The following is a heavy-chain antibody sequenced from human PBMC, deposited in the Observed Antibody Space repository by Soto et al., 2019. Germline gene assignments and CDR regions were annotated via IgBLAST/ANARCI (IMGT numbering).Heavy chain of an antibody. CDR3: ARGRYCLTGRCYPNWFDS. Sequence: SETLSLTCSVSGDSISNLDYFWAWIRQPPGQALEYIGYIYKSATTYYNPSFESRVAISVDTSKSQFSLNVTSVTAADTAVYFCARGRYCLTGRCYPNWFDSWGQGALVTVSS. CDR2: IYKSATT. J-gene: IGHJ5*01. CDR1: GDSISNLDYF. V-gene: IGHV4-30-4*01. D-gene: IGHD7-27*01.